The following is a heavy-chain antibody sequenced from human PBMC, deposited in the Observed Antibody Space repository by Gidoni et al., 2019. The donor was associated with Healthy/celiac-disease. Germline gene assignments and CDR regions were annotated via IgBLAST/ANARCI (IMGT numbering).Heavy chain of an antibody. D-gene: IGHD6-13*01. CDR3: ARDWGSSWRTKYYFDY. V-gene: IGHV1-18*01. Sequence: QLQLMQSGAEVQKPGASVKVSCTASGYTFTSYGISWVRQAPGQGFEWMGWISAYNGNTNYAQKLQGRVTMTTDTSTSTAYMELRSLRSDDTAVDYCARDWGSSWRTKYYFDYWGQGTLVTVSS. CDR2: ISAYNGNT. J-gene: IGHJ4*02. CDR1: GYTFTSYG.